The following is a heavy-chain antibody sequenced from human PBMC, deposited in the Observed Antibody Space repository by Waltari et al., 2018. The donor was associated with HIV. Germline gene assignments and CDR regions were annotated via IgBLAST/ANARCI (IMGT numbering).Heavy chain of an antibody. Sequence: EVQLLDSGGGLVQPGGSLRLSCAASGFPFSSYSMSWVRQAPGKGLEWVSAIDGSEGTFYANSVKGRFTISRDNSKNMLYLQMNSLRAEDTAVYYCAKDLSIREIDYWGQGTLVTVSS. V-gene: IGHV3-23*01. J-gene: IGHJ4*02. D-gene: IGHD1-26*01. CDR2: IDGSEGT. CDR3: AKDLSIREIDY. CDR1: GFPFSSYS.